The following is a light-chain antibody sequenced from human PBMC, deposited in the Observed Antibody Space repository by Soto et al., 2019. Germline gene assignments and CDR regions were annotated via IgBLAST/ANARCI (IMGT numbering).Light chain of an antibody. Sequence: NFMLTQPHSVSESPGKTLSISCTRSSGSIANNYVQWYQHRPGSAPTTVIYENNQRLSGVPDRFSGSTDGSSNSASLTISGLQTEDDADYNCQSYDSDFVVFGGGTKVTVL. CDR3: QSYDSDFVV. V-gene: IGLV6-57*04. CDR2: ENN. CDR1: SGSIANNY. J-gene: IGLJ2*01.